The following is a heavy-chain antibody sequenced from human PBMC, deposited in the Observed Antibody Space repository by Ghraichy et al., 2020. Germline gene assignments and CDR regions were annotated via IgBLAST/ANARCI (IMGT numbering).Heavy chain of an antibody. V-gene: IGHV6-1*01. CDR2: TYYRSKWYN. CDR3: AREIVGSLVYYYYGMDV. D-gene: IGHD2-15*01. Sequence: SETLSLTCAISGDSVSSNSAAWNWIRQSPSRGLEWLGRTYYRSKWYNDYAVSVKSRITINPDTSKNQFSLQLNSVTPEDTAVYYCAREIVGSLVYYYYGMDVWGQGTTVTVSS. CDR1: GDSVSSNSAA. J-gene: IGHJ6*02.